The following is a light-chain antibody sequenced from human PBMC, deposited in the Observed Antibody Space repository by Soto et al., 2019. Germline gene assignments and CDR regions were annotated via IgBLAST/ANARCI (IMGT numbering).Light chain of an antibody. CDR1: QSIRNW. CDR2: KAS. Sequence: DIQMTQSPSTLSASVGDTVTITCRASQSIRNWLAWYQQKPGQAPKLLIHKASTLESGVPSRFSGSGSGTEFTLTISSLQPDDFETFYCQQYDRFPYTFGQGTKLEIK. CDR3: QQYDRFPYT. J-gene: IGKJ2*01. V-gene: IGKV1-5*03.